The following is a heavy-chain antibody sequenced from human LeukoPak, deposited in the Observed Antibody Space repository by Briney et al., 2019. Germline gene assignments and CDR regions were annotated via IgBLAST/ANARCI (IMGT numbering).Heavy chain of an antibody. CDR3: ARDYSGYPELWGSDY. CDR1: GYTFTGYY. J-gene: IGHJ4*02. D-gene: IGHD5-12*01. CDR2: ISPNSGGT. V-gene: IGHV1-2*02. Sequence: GASVKVSCKASGYTFTGYYMHWVRQAPGQGLEWMGWISPNSGGTHYAQKFQGRVTMTRDTSISTAYMELSRLRSDDTAVYYCARDYSGYPELWGSDYWGQGTLVTVSS.